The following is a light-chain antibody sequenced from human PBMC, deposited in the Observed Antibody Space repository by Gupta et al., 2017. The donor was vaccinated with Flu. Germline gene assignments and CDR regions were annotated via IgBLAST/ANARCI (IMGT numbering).Light chain of an antibody. CDR2: AAS. J-gene: IGKJ1*01. Sequence: DIQMTQSPSSLSASVGDRVTITYRASQNIGNYLNWYQQKPGKAPNLLIYAASSLQTGVPSRFSGSGSGTDFTLTISNLQPEDFATYYCQQTYSTLWTFGQGTRVDIK. CDR1: QNIGNY. CDR3: QQTYSTLWT. V-gene: IGKV1-39*01.